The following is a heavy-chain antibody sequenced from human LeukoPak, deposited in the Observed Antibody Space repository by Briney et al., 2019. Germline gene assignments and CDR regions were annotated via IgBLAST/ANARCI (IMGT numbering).Heavy chain of an antibody. CDR3: ARGPSGYHNT. V-gene: IGHV3-23*01. J-gene: IGHJ4*02. Sequence: GGSLRLSCAASGFTFSSYAMSWVRQAPGKGLEWVSAISGSGGSTSYADSVKGRFTISRDNSRNTVSLQMNTLRAEDTAVYYCARGPSGYHNTGGQGTLVTVSS. CDR2: ISGSGGST. D-gene: IGHD5-12*01. CDR1: GFTFSSYA.